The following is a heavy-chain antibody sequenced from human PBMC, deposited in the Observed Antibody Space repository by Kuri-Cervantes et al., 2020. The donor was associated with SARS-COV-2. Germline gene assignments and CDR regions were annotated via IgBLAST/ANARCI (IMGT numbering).Heavy chain of an antibody. J-gene: IGHJ3*02. CDR3: ARDGDYGDYGNAFDI. V-gene: IGHV4-59*01. D-gene: IGHD4-17*01. CDR1: GGSISSYY. CDR2: IYYSGST. Sequence: GSLRLSCTVSGGSISSYYWSWIRQPAGKGLEWIGSIYYSGSTYYNPSLKSRVTISVDTSKNQFSLKLSSVTAADTAVYYCARDGDYGDYGNAFDIWGQGTMVTVSS.